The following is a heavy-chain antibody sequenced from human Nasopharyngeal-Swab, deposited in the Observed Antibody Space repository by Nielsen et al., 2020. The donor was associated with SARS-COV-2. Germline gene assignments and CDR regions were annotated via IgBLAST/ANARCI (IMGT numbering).Heavy chain of an antibody. J-gene: IGHJ4*02. CDR1: GGTFSSYA. V-gene: IGHV1-69*04. D-gene: IGHD3-16*02. CDR2: IITILGIA. CDR3: AREIMITFGGVIVESFAYFDY. Sequence: SVKVSCKASGGTFSSYAISWVRQAPGQGLEWMGRIITILGIANYAQKFQGRVTITADKSTSTAYMELSSLRSEDTAVYYCAREIMITFGGVIVESFAYFDYWGQGTLVTVSS.